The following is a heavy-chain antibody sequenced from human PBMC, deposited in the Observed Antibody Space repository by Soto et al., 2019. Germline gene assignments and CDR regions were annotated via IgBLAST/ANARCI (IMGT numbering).Heavy chain of an antibody. D-gene: IGHD3-10*01. J-gene: IGHJ6*02. Sequence: ASVKVSCKASGDTFTGYYMHWVRQAPGQGLEWMGWINPNSGGTNYAQKFQGWVTMTRDTSISTAYMELSRLRSDDTAVYYCARGSSTMIRGISYGMDVWGQGTTVTVSS. CDR1: GDTFTGYY. CDR2: INPNSGGT. V-gene: IGHV1-2*04. CDR3: ARGSSTMIRGISYGMDV.